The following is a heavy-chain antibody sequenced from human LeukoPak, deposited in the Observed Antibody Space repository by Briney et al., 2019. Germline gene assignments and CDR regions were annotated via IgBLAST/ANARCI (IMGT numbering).Heavy chain of an antibody. CDR3: IRDLFDDYSLDY. J-gene: IGHJ4*02. CDR1: GFTFSSYA. Sequence: KTGGSLRLSCAASGFTFSSYAMSWVRQAPGKGLEWVSSINSDSSIMYYAESVKGRFTISRDNARNSLYLQMNSLRAEDTAVYYCIRDLFDDYSLDYWGQGALVTVSS. D-gene: IGHD3-16*01. CDR2: INSDSSIM. V-gene: IGHV3-21*01.